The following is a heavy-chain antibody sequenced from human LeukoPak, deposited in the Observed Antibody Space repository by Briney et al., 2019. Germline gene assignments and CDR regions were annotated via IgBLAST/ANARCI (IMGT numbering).Heavy chain of an antibody. CDR3: ARDLGDIYYIAY. Sequence: PGGSLRLSCAASGFTFSSYGMHWVRQAPGEGLEWVAYIGYDGSKKYYSDSVKGRFTISRDNSKNTVHLQMNSLRAADTALYFCARDLGDIYYIAYWGQGTLVTVSS. D-gene: IGHD2-21*02. CDR2: IGYDGSKK. V-gene: IGHV3-30*02. CDR1: GFTFSSYG. J-gene: IGHJ4*02.